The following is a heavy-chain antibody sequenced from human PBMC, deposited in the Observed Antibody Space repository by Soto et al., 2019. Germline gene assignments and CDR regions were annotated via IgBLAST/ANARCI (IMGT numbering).Heavy chain of an antibody. CDR1: GFTFSSYE. D-gene: IGHD4-4*01. J-gene: IGHJ4*02. V-gene: IGHV3-48*03. Sequence: EVQLVESGGGLVQPGGSLRLSCAASGFTFSSYEMNWVRQAPGKGLEWVSYISSSGSTIYYADSVKGRFTISRDNAKNSLDLQMNSLRAEDTAVYYCARDNNYAFDYWGQGTLVTVSS. CDR3: ARDNNYAFDY. CDR2: ISSSGSTI.